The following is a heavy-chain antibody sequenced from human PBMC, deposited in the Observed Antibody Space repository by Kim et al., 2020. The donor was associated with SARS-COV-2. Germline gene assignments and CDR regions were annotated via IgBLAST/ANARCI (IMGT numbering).Heavy chain of an antibody. J-gene: IGHJ4*02. CDR1: GFTFSMYW. V-gene: IGHV3-74*01. Sequence: GGSLRLSCAASGFTFSMYWMHWLRQVPGKGLMWVSYINTDGSSTSYADSVKGRFTISRDNAKNTLDLQMNSLRAEDTAVYYCARVGYSSYVAYWGQGTLVTVSS. CDR2: INTDGSST. D-gene: IGHD4-4*01. CDR3: ARVGYSSYVAY.